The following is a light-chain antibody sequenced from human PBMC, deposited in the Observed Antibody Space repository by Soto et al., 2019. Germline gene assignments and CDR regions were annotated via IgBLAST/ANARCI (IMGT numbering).Light chain of an antibody. Sequence: DIRVTQSPSSLSESLGDRVTISCRTSQNIRNYLQWYQHKPGKAPRLLIYGAATLQSGVPSNFSGSGSGTDFALTITSLQPEDIATYYCQQTYSTPHTFGGGTKVEI. J-gene: IGKJ4*01. CDR2: GAA. CDR3: QQTYSTPHT. V-gene: IGKV1-39*01. CDR1: QNIRNY.